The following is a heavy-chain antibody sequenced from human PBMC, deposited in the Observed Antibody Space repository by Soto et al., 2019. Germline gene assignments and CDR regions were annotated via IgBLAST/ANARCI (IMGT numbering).Heavy chain of an antibody. CDR2: MNPNSGNT. Sequence: ASVKVSCKASGYTFTSYDINWVRQATGQGLEWMGWMNPNSGNTGYAQKFQGRVTMTRNTSISTAYMELSSLRSEDTAVYYCARVRPGYYYYYMDVWGKGTTVTVSS. CDR3: ARVRPGYYYYYMDV. CDR1: GYTFTSYD. J-gene: IGHJ6*03. V-gene: IGHV1-8*01.